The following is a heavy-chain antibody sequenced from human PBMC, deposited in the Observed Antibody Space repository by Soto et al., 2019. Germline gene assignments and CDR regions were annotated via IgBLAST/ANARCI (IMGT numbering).Heavy chain of an antibody. CDR3: ARGPIRGIHYTWFAP. CDR1: GGSFSGYY. CDR2: INPSGST. D-gene: IGHD3-10*01. J-gene: IGHJ5*02. V-gene: IGHV4-34*01. Sequence: PSETLSLTCAVYGGSFSGYYWSWIRQPPGKGLEWIGEINPSGSTNYNPSPKSRDTISEETSKNQFSLKLSSVTAADTAEYYWARGPIRGIHYTWFAPGGQETLATFPT.